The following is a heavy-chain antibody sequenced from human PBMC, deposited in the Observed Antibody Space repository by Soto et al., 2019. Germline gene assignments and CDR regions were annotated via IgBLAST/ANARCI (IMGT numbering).Heavy chain of an antibody. D-gene: IGHD3-22*01. CDR3: ARDSTYYDSSDYFDH. Sequence: GGSLRLSCVASGFTFSSYEMNWVRQAPGKGLEWVSYIDRSGRNKYYADAVKGRFTIARDSAKNSLYLQMHSLTAEDTAVYYCARDSTYYDSSDYFDHWGQGTPVTVSS. V-gene: IGHV3-48*03. CDR1: GFTFSSYE. CDR2: IDRSGRNK. J-gene: IGHJ4*02.